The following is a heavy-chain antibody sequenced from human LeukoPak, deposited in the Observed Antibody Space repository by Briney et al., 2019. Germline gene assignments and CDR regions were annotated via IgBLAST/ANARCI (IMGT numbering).Heavy chain of an antibody. CDR1: GGTFSSYA. D-gene: IGHD2-2*01. V-gene: IGHV1-69*04. CDR3: ASLGSSKEWRESFDY. Sequence: SAKVSCKASGGTFSSYAISWVRQAPGQGLEWMGRIIPIFGIANYAQKFQGRDTITADKSTSTAYMELSSLRSEDTAVYYCASLGSSKEWRESFDYWGQGTLVTVSS. CDR2: IIPIFGIA. J-gene: IGHJ4*02.